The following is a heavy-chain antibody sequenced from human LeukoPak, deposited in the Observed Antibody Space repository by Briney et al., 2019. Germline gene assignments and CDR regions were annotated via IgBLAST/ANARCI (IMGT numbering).Heavy chain of an antibody. V-gene: IGHV1-69*13. CDR1: GGTFSSYA. J-gene: IGHJ3*02. D-gene: IGHD3-22*01. CDR2: IIPIFGTA. CDR3: ARPFGIYYYDSSGYYQKHDIDAFDI. Sequence: GASVRVSCKASGGTFSSYAISWVRQAPGQGLEWMGGIIPIFGTANYAQRFQGRVTITADESTSTAYMELSSLRSEDTAVYYCARPFGIYYYDSSGYYQKHDIDAFDIWGQGTMVTVSS.